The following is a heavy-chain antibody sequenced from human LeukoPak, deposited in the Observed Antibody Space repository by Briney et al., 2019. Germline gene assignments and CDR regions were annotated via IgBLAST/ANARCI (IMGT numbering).Heavy chain of an antibody. V-gene: IGHV4-4*07. J-gene: IGHJ4*02. CDR3: ARGYYDSSGYYQYLDY. CDR1: GGSISSYY. CDR2: IYTSGST. Sequence: SETLSLTCTVSGGSISSYYWSWIRQPAEKGLEWIGRIYTSGSTNYNPSLKSRVTMSVDTSKNQFSLKLSSVTAADTAVYYCARGYYDSSGYYQYLDYWGQGTLVTVSS. D-gene: IGHD3-22*01.